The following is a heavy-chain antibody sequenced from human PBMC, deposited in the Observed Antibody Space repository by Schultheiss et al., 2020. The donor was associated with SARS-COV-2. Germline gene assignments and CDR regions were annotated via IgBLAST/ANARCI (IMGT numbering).Heavy chain of an antibody. CDR3: AKGPTIFGVVRYFDY. CDR2: ISSSSSYI. CDR1: GFTFSSYS. D-gene: IGHD3-3*01. V-gene: IGHV3-21*04. Sequence: GGSLRLSCAASGFTFSSYSMNWVRQAPGKGLEWVSSISSSSSYIYYADSVKGRFTISRDNAKNSLYLQMNSLRAEDTAVYYCAKGPTIFGVVRYFDYWGQGTLVTVSS. J-gene: IGHJ4*02.